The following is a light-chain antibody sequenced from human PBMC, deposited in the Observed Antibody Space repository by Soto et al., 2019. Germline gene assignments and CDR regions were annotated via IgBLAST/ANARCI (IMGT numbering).Light chain of an antibody. V-gene: IGLV1-47*02. CDR1: TSNIGTFY. Sequence: QAVVTQPPSASATPGQTVTIPCSGSTSNIGTFYVYWYQHLPGTAPKLLIYLGDQRASGVSHRFSGSKSGTSASLAINGLRSDDEAEYYCAAWDDNLNSYVFGSGTKLTVL. J-gene: IGLJ1*01. CDR3: AAWDDNLNSYV. CDR2: LGD.